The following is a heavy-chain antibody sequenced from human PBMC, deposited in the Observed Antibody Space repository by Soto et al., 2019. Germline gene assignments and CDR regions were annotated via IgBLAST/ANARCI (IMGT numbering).Heavy chain of an antibody. CDR1: GFPFSSYW. CDR3: VGVSLTGS. Sequence: EVHLVDSGGGLVQPGGSLRLSCVASGFPFSSYWMSWVRQAPGKGLEWVANIKEDGSDKYYVDSVKGRFTISRANAKNSLYLQMSSLGVEDTAVYYCVGVSLTGSWGQGTLVAVSS. J-gene: IGHJ5*02. D-gene: IGHD3-9*01. V-gene: IGHV3-7*01. CDR2: IKEDGSDK.